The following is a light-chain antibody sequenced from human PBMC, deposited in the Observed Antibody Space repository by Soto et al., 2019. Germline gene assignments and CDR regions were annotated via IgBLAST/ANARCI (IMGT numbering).Light chain of an antibody. J-gene: IGLJ1*01. CDR3: SSYTSSNTPYV. CDR1: SWNVGAYKS. V-gene: IGLV2-14*01. Sequence: QSVVTQPASASAAPVQARSITCTGSSWNVGAYKSASSYQHQPAKATNSTHYQVPTRTPGVHSSFSGSKSGHTASLSISGLQADDQAHFYCSSYTSSNTPYVLXPWPTVPVL. CDR2: QVP.